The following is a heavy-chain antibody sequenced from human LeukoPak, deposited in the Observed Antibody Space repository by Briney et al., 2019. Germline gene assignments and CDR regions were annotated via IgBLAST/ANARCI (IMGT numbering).Heavy chain of an antibody. Sequence: GGSLRLSCAASGFTFSSYAMHWVRQAPGKGLEWVAVISYDGSNKYYADSVKGRFTISRDNSKNTLYLQMNSLRAEDTAVYYCARGLVVFDYWGQGTLVTVSS. V-gene: IGHV3-30-3*01. CDR2: ISYDGSNK. CDR1: GFTFSSYA. D-gene: IGHD2-8*02. J-gene: IGHJ4*02. CDR3: ARGLVVFDY.